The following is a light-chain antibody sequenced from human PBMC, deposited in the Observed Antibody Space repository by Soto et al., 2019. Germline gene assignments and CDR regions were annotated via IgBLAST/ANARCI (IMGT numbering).Light chain of an antibody. CDR1: SSDVGSCDH. CDR2: EVF. Sequence: QSALTQPPSASGSPGQSVTISCTGTSSDVGSCDHVSWYQQRPGKAPKLVIYEVFKRPSGVPDRFSGAKSGNTASLTVSGLQAEDEADYYCASCTSNYDLIFGGGTKVTVL. V-gene: IGLV2-8*01. CDR3: ASCTSNYDLI. J-gene: IGLJ2*01.